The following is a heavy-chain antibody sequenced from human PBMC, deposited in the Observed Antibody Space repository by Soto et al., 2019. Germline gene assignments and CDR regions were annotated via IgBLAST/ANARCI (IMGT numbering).Heavy chain of an antibody. CDR3: ARDRYYDFWSGSRSKDYYYYYGRDV. CDR2: IYYSGST. J-gene: IGHJ6*02. Sequence: SETLSLTCTVSGCSISSYYWSWIRQPPGKGLEWIGYIYYSGSTNYNPSLKSRVTISVDKSKNQFSLKLSSVTAADTAVYYCARDRYYDFWSGSRSKDYYYYYGRDVGGQGTTVTVSS. V-gene: IGHV4-59*01. CDR1: GCSISSYY. D-gene: IGHD3-3*01.